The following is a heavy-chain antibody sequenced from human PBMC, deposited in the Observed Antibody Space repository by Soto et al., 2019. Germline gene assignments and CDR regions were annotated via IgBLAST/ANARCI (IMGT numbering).Heavy chain of an antibody. CDR3: AREEVLRYFDWSTNFDY. CDR1: GFTFSSCG. J-gene: IGHJ4*02. D-gene: IGHD3-9*01. V-gene: IGHV3-33*01. Sequence: GGSLRLSCAASGFTFSSCGMHWVRQAPGKGLEWVAVIWYDGSNKYYADSVKGRFTISRDNSKNTLYLQMNSLRAEDTAVYYCAREEVLRYFDWSTNFDYWGQGTLVTVSS. CDR2: IWYDGSNK.